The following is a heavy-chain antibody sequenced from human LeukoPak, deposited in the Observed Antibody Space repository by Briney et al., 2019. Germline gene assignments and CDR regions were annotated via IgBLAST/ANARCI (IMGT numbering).Heavy chain of an antibody. V-gene: IGHV3-11*01. CDR2: ISSSGSTI. CDR3: ARRSGYYYNWFDP. CDR1: GFTFSDYY. Sequence: GALRLSCAASGFTFSDYYMGWIRQAPGKGLEWVSYISSSGSTIYYADSVKGRFTISRDNAKNSLYLQMNSLRAEDTAVYYCARRSGYYYNWFDPWGQGTLVTVSS. J-gene: IGHJ5*02. D-gene: IGHD3-22*01.